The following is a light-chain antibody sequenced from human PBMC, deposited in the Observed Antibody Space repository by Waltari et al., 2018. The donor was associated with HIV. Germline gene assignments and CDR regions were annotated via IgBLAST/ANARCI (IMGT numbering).Light chain of an antibody. Sequence: SYELTQPPSLSVSPGQTAIITCSGDNLGDKYATWCQKRPGQTPVLVIYEDVKRPSGLPKQCSGSNAGNTATLTISGTQAMDESDYYCQAWDSHNVIFGGGTKLTVL. CDR3: QAWDSHNVI. J-gene: IGLJ2*01. CDR1: NLGDKY. CDR2: EDV. V-gene: IGLV3-1*01.